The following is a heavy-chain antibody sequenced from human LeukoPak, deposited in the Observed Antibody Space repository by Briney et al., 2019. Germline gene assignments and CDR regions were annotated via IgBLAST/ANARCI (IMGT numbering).Heavy chain of an antibody. CDR1: GYSISSGYY. V-gene: IGHV4-38-2*02. Sequence: SETLSLTCTVSGYSISSGYYWGWIRQPLGKGLEWIGSIYHRGSTNNNPSLKSRVTISVDTSKNQFSLKLSSVTAADTAVYYCARVGVSSSWGGDWFDPWGQGTLVTVSS. D-gene: IGHD6-13*01. CDR2: IYHRGST. J-gene: IGHJ5*02. CDR3: ARVGVSSSWGGDWFDP.